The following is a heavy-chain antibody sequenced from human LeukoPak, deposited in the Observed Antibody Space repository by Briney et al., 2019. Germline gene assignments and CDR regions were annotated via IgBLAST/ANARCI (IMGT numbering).Heavy chain of an antibody. V-gene: IGHV6-1*01. D-gene: IGHD6-19*01. J-gene: IGHJ4*02. CDR2: TYYRSKWYN. CDR1: GDSVSSNSAA. Sequence: SQTLSLTCAISGDSVSSNSAAWNWIRQSPSRGLEWLGRTYYRSKWYNDYAVSVKSRITINPDTFKNQFSLQLNSVTPEDTAVYYCARWRGRSSGWWGVIDYWGQGTLVTVSS. CDR3: ARWRGRSSGWWGVIDY.